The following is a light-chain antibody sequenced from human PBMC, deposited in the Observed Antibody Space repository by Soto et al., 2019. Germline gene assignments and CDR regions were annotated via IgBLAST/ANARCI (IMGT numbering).Light chain of an antibody. J-gene: IGKJ5*01. V-gene: IGKV1D-12*01. CDR3: QQTNSFPIT. CDR2: GAS. CDR1: QGIGTW. Sequence: DVQVTQSPSFVSASVGDRVTITCRASQGIGTWLAWYQHKPGAAPTLLISGASNLESGVPARFSGSGLGTHFTFTIVSLQPEDSTTYYCQQTNSFPITFGQGTRLEI.